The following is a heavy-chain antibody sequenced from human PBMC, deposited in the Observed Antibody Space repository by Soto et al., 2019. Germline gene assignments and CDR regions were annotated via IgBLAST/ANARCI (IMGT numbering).Heavy chain of an antibody. D-gene: IGHD3-16*02. CDR3: ARGDYIWGSYRLDY. Sequence: GASVKVSCKASGYTFTSYGISWVRQAPGQGLERMGWISAYNGNTNYAQKLQGRVTMTTDTSTSTAYMELRSLRSDDTAVYYCARGDYIWGSYRLDYWGQRTLVTVSS. CDR1: GYTFTSYG. J-gene: IGHJ4*02. V-gene: IGHV1-18*01. CDR2: ISAYNGNT.